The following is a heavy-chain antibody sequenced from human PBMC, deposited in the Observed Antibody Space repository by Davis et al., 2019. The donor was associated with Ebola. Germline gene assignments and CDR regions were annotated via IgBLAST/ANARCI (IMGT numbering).Heavy chain of an antibody. CDR1: GGSVSSGYYY. V-gene: IGHV4-61*01. CDR3: ARVTSLLPDY. CDR2: IYYSGST. D-gene: IGHD2-21*02. Sequence: SETLSLTCTVSGGSVSSGYYYWSWVRQPPGKGLEWIGYIYYSGSTNYNPSLKSRVTISVDTSKNQFSLKLSSVAAADTAVYYCARVTSLLPDYWGQGTLVTASS. J-gene: IGHJ4*02.